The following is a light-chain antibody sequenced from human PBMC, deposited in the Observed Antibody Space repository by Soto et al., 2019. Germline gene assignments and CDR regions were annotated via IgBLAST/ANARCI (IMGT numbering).Light chain of an antibody. CDR1: SSDVGGYNY. J-gene: IGLJ1*01. CDR2: EVS. V-gene: IGLV2-14*01. Sequence: SALTQPASVSGSPGQSITISCTGTSSDVGGYNYVSWYQQHPGKAPKLMIYEVSNRPSGVSNRFSGSKSGNTASLTISGLQAQDEADYYCTSYTTSSTYVYLTGTKATVL. CDR3: TSYTTSSTYV.